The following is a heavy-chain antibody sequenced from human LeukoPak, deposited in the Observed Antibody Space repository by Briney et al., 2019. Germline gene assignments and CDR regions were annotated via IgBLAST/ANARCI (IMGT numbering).Heavy chain of an antibody. Sequence: SETLSLTCAVYGGSFSGYYWSWIRQPPGKGLEWIGEINHSGSTNYNPSLKSRVTISVDTSKNQFSLKLSSVTAADTAVYYCARLGEGYFDWLSWGHRFDPWGQGTLVTVSS. J-gene: IGHJ5*02. CDR3: ARLGEGYFDWLSWGHRFDP. V-gene: IGHV4-34*01. D-gene: IGHD3-9*01. CDR2: INHSGST. CDR1: GGSFSGYY.